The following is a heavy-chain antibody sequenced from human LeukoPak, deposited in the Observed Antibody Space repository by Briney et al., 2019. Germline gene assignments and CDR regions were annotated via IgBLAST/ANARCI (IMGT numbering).Heavy chain of an antibody. D-gene: IGHD1-26*01. V-gene: IGHV3-23*01. CDR2: ISTSGGST. Sequence: GGSLRLSCAASGFIFSSYDMSWVRQAPGKGLEWVSTISTSGGSTYYADSVKGRFTISRDNSKNTLYLQMNSLRVEDTAVYYCANRGRTRGAIFQYWGQGTLVAVPS. J-gene: IGHJ4*02. CDR1: GFIFSSYD. CDR3: ANRGRTRGAIFQY.